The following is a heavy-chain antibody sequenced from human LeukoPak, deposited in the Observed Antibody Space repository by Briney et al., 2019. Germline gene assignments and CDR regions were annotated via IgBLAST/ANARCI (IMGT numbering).Heavy chain of an antibody. CDR3: ARVLAMVRGAPFDY. V-gene: IGHV7-4-1*02. J-gene: IGHJ4*02. Sequence: ASVKVSCKASGYTFTSYAMNWVRRAPGQGLEWMGWINTNTGNPTYAQGFTGRFVFSLDTSVSTAYLQISSLKAEDTAVYYCARVLAMVRGAPFDYWGQGTLVTVSS. CDR2: INTNTGNP. CDR1: GYTFTSYA. D-gene: IGHD3-10*01.